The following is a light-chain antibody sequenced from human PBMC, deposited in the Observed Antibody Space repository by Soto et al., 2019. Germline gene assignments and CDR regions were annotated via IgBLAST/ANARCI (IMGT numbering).Light chain of an antibody. V-gene: IGKV1-5*03. J-gene: IGKJ1*01. CDR1: QSISTS. CDR3: QQYYSYWT. Sequence: DIQLTQSPSFLSASVGDRVTITCRASQSISTSLAWYQQKPGKAPKLLIYKASSLETGVPSRFSGSGSGTEFTLTISSLQPDDFATYYCQQYYSYWTFGQGTKVDIK. CDR2: KAS.